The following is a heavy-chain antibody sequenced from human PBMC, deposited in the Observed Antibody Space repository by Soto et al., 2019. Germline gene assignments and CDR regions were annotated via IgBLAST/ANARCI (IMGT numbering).Heavy chain of an antibody. J-gene: IGHJ5*02. Sequence: ASVKVSCKTSGYTFTRYTMNWVRQAPGQRLEWMGWINPDNGNTKSSQKFQDRVIITRDTSASTAYMDLSSLRSEDTAVYYCARGIATSQLDLWGQGTLVTVSS. D-gene: IGHD2-15*01. V-gene: IGHV1-3*01. CDR1: GYTFTRYT. CDR3: ARGIATSQLDL. CDR2: INPDNGNT.